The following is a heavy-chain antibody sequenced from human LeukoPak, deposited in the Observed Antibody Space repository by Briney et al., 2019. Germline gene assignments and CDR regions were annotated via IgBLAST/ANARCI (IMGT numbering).Heavy chain of an antibody. V-gene: IGHV3-23*01. CDR3: AKDFYCGGGSCHGMDV. J-gene: IGHJ6*02. CDR2: ISGSGGST. CDR1: GFTFSSYA. D-gene: IGHD2-15*01. Sequence: QPGGSLRLSCAASGFTFSSYAMSWVRQAPGKGLEWVSAISGSGGSTYYADSVKGRFTISRDNSKNTLYLQMNSLRAEDTAVYYCAKDFYCGGGSCHGMDVWGRGTTVTVSS.